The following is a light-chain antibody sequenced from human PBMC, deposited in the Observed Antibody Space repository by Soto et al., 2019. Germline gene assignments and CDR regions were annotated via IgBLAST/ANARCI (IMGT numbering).Light chain of an antibody. CDR1: SSNIGTHWP. CDR3: QSYYNSLSAWV. V-gene: IGLV1-40*01. J-gene: IGLJ3*02. Sequence: QPVLTQPPSVSGAPGQRVTISCTGSSSNIGTHWPVHWYQQYPGTAPKLLIYDNGNRPSGVPDRFSGSKSGTSASLAITGLQAEDEADYYCQSYYNSLSAWVFGGGTKLTVL. CDR2: DNG.